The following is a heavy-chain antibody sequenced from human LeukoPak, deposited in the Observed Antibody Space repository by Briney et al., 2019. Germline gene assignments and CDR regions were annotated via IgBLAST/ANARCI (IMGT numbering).Heavy chain of an antibody. V-gene: IGHV1-18*01. CDR2: ISAYNGNT. D-gene: IGHD3-16*02. Sequence: ASVKVSCKASGYTFTSYGISWVRQAPGQGLEWMGRISAYNGNTNYAQKLQGRVTMTTDTSTSTAYMELRSLRSDDTAVYYCARVYEYYDYVWGSYRQAEYWGQGTLVTVSS. CDR3: ARVYEYYDYVWGSYRQAEY. CDR1: GYTFTSYG. J-gene: IGHJ4*02.